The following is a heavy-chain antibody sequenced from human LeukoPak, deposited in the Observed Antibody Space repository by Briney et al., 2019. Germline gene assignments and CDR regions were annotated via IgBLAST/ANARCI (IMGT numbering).Heavy chain of an antibody. CDR2: IYSGGTT. CDR1: GFTVSGNY. D-gene: IGHD3-22*01. J-gene: IGHJ4*02. Sequence: GGSLRLSCAASGFTVSGNYMSWVRQAPGKGLEWVSLIYSGGTTYYADSVKGRFTISRDNSKNTLYLQMNSLRAEDTAVYYCARSSERKYYFGYWGQGTLVTVSS. V-gene: IGHV3-53*01. CDR3: ARSSERKYYFGY.